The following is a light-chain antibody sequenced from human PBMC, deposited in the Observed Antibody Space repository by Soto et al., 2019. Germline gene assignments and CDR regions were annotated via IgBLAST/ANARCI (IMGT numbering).Light chain of an antibody. Sequence: EIVLAQSPGTLSLSPGERATLSCRASQSVTNSFLAWYQQKPGQAPRLLIYGASRRATGIPDRFTGSGSGTDFTLTISRLEPEDFAVYYCQQYVSSPWAFGQGTKVDIX. CDR3: QQYVSSPWA. V-gene: IGKV3-20*01. J-gene: IGKJ1*01. CDR1: QSVTNSF. CDR2: GAS.